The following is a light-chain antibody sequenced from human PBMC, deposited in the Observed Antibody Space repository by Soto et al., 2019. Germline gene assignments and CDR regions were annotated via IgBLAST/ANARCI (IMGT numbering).Light chain of an antibody. CDR2: DVS. J-gene: IGLJ1*01. CDR1: SSDVGAYKD. Sequence: QSALTQPASVSGSPGQSITISCTGTSSDVGAYKDVSWYQQHPGKAPKLMIYDVSYRPSGVSNRFSGSKSGNTASLTISGLQAEDEADYYCSSYTSSSTLFGTGTKLTVL. CDR3: SSYTSSSTL. V-gene: IGLV2-14*01.